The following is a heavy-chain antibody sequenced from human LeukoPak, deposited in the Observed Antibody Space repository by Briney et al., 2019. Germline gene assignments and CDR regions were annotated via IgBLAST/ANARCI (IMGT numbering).Heavy chain of an antibody. V-gene: IGHV3-30-3*01. D-gene: IGHD6-13*01. CDR2: ISYDGSNK. CDR1: GFTFSSYA. CDR3: ARDSSQQLTYLADY. J-gene: IGHJ4*02. Sequence: SGGSLRLSCAASGFTFSSYAMHWVRQAPGKGLEWVAVISYDGSNKYYADSVKGRFTISRDNSKNTLYLQMNSLRAEDTAVYYCARDSSQQLTYLADYWGQGTLVTVSS.